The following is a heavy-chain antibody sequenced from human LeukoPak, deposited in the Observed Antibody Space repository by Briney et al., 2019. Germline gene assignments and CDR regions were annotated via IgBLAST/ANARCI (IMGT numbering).Heavy chain of an antibody. CDR1: GGSISSYY. D-gene: IGHD1-26*01. Sequence: SETLSLTCTVSGGSISSYYWSWIRQPPGKGLEWIGYIYYSGSTNYNPSLKSRVTISVDTSKSQFSLKLTSVTAADTAVYYCARDRGGVGYFDCWGQGTLVTVSS. CDR2: IYYSGST. J-gene: IGHJ4*02. CDR3: ARDRGGVGYFDC. V-gene: IGHV4-59*01.